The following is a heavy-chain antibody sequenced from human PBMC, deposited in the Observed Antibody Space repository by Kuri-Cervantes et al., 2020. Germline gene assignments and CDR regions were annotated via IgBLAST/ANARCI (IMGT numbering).Heavy chain of an antibody. J-gene: IGHJ4*02. Sequence: GGSLRLSCAASGFTFSSYSMNWVRQAPGKGLEWVSYISSSSSTIYYADSVKGRFTISRDNAKNSLYLQMNSLRAENTALYYCARAFYGSGSSPFAYWGQGTLVTVSS. CDR1: GFTFSSYS. D-gene: IGHD3-10*01. CDR3: ARAFYGSGSSPFAY. CDR2: ISSSSSTI. V-gene: IGHV3-48*01.